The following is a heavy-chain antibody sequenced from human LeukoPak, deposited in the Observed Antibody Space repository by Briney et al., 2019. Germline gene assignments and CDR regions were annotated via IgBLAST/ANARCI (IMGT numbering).Heavy chain of an antibody. CDR1: GFTFSNYG. J-gene: IGHJ4*02. Sequence: GGSLRLSCAASGFTFSNYGMHWVRQAPGKGLEWVAVIWYDGSNEYYADSVKGRFTISRDNSKNTLYLQMNSLRAEDTAVYYCAREAPDYSSGYLGPNYFDYWGQGTLVTVSS. CDR3: AREAPDYSSGYLGPNYFDY. D-gene: IGHD3-22*01. V-gene: IGHV3-33*01. CDR2: IWYDGSNE.